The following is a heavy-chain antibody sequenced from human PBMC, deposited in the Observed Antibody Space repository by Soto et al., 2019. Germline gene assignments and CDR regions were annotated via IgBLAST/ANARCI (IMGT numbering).Heavy chain of an antibody. CDR2: IYYSGST. CDR3: ARESLTKPNAAFDI. Sequence: SETLSLTCTVSGGSISSYYWSWIRQHPGKGLEWIGYIYYSGSTYYNPSLKSRVTISVDTSKNQFSLKLSSVTAADTAVYYCARESLTKPNAAFDIWGQGTMVTVSS. J-gene: IGHJ3*02. CDR1: GGSISSYY. V-gene: IGHV4-59*06. D-gene: IGHD1-1*01.